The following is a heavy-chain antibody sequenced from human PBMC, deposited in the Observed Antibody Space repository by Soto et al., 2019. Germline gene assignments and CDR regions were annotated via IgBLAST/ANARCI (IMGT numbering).Heavy chain of an antibody. CDR1: GGSISSGGYY. J-gene: IGHJ4*02. CDR2: IYYSGST. CDR3: ARDPNCYDSSGYYSRHFDY. D-gene: IGHD3-22*01. V-gene: IGHV4-31*03. Sequence: SETLSLTCTVSGGSISSGGYYWSWIRQHPGKGLEWIGYIYYSGSTYYNPSLKSRVTISVDTSKNQFSLKLSSVTAADTAVYYCARDPNCYDSSGYYSRHFDYWGQGTLVTVSS.